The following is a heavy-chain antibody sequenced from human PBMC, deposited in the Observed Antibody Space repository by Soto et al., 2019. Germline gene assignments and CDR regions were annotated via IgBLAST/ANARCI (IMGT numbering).Heavy chain of an antibody. Sequence: GGSLRLSCAASGFTFSSYSMNWVRQAPGKGLEWVSYISSSSSTIYYADSVKGRFTISRDNAKNSLYLQMNSLRDEDTAVYYCARHLNPNYYDSSGYYPAGYWGQGTLVTFSS. CDR1: GFTFSSYS. CDR2: ISSSSSTI. CDR3: ARHLNPNYYDSSGYYPAGY. V-gene: IGHV3-48*02. D-gene: IGHD3-22*01. J-gene: IGHJ4*02.